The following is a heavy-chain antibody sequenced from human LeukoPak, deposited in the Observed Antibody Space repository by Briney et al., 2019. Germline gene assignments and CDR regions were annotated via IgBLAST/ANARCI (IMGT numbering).Heavy chain of an antibody. CDR2: ISGSGGST. CDR3: AKDRHYYGSGSQCAFDI. D-gene: IGHD3-10*01. Sequence: PGGSLRLSCAASGFTFSSYAMSWVRQAPGKGLEWVSAISGSGGSTYYADSVKGRFTISRDNSKNTLYLQMNSLRAEDTAVYYCAKDRHYYGSGSQCAFDIWGQGTMVTVSS. J-gene: IGHJ3*02. CDR1: GFTFSSYA. V-gene: IGHV3-23*01.